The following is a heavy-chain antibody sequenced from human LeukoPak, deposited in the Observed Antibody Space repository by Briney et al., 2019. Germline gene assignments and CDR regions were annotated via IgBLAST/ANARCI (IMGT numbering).Heavy chain of an antibody. D-gene: IGHD3-22*01. J-gene: IGHJ4*02. CDR1: GGSFSGYY. CDR2: VYYSGST. Sequence: SETLSLTCAVYGGSFSGYYWSWIRQPPGKGLEWIGYVYYSGSTSYNSSLKSRVIISVDTSKNQVSLRLSSVTAADTAVYYCARGLFSRDYYYYFDYWGQGTLVTVSS. V-gene: IGHV4-59*01. CDR3: ARGLFSRDYYYYFDY.